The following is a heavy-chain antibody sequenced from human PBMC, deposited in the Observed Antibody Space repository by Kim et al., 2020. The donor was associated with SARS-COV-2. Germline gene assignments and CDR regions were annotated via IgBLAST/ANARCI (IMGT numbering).Heavy chain of an antibody. J-gene: IGHJ4*02. V-gene: IGHV3-53*01. CDR2: SA. Sequence: SAITADTVKGRCTISRDNSKNTQYLQMNSLRAEDTAIYYCAREGYFDYWGQGTLVTVSS. CDR3: AREGYFDY.